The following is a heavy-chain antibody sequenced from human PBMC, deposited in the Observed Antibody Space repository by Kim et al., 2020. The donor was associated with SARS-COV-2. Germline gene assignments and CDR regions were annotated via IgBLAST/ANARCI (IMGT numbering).Heavy chain of an antibody. V-gene: IGHV3-30*01. CDR3: ARGDCSSTSCPKDY. Sequence: AKSVKDRVTISRDNSKNTLYLQVNSLRDDDTAVYYCARGDCSSTSCPKDYWGQGTLVTVSS. D-gene: IGHD2-2*01. J-gene: IGHJ4*02.